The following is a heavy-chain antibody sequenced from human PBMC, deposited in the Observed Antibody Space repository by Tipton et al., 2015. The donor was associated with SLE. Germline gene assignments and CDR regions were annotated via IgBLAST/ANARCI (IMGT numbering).Heavy chain of an antibody. V-gene: IGHV3-21*03. D-gene: IGHD2-15*01. Sequence: ALRLSCAASGFIFSIYSMNWVRQAPGKGLEGVSSISTTSSRIYYADSVKGRFTISRDNAKNSLYLQMDSLRAEVTAVYYCATGYKGYWGQGTLVTVSS. CDR2: ISTTSSRI. J-gene: IGHJ1*01. CDR1: GFIFSIYS. CDR3: ATGYKGY.